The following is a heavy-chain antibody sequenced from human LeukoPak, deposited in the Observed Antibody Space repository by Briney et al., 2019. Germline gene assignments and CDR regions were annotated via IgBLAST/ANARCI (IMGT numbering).Heavy chain of an antibody. J-gene: IGHJ4*02. CDR2: ISYDGSNK. CDR1: GFTFSSYG. CDR3: AKGKIAAAALLDY. D-gene: IGHD6-13*01. V-gene: IGHV3-30*18. Sequence: GGSLRLSCAAPGFTFSSYGMHWVRQAPGKGLEWVAVISYDGSNKYYADSVKGRFTISRDNSKNTLYLQMNSLRAEDTAVYYCAKGKIAAAALLDYWGQGTLVTVSS.